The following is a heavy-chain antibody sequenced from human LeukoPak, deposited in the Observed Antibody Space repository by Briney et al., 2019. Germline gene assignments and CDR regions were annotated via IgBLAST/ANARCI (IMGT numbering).Heavy chain of an antibody. CDR3: ATSSSRSRREQDYYYGMDV. CDR1: GYTLTSYG. Sequence: ASVKVSCKASGYTLTSYGISWVRQAPGQGLEWMGWISAYNGNTNYAQKLQGRVTMTTDTSTSTAYMELRSLRSDGTAVYYCATSSSRSRREQDYYYGMDVWGQGTTVTVSS. D-gene: IGHD6-6*01. J-gene: IGHJ6*02. V-gene: IGHV1-18*01. CDR2: ISAYNGNT.